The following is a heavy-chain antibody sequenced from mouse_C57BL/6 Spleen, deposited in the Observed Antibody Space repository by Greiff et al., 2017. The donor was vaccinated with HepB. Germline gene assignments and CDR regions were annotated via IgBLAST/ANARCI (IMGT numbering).Heavy chain of an antibody. Sequence: DVQLVESGGGLVQSGRSLRLSCATSGFTFSDFYMEWVRQAPGKGLEWIAASRNKANDYTTEYSASVKGRFIVSRDTSQSILYLQMNALRAEDTAIYYCARDAGSSYFDYWGQGTTLTVSS. CDR1: GFTFSDFY. D-gene: IGHD1-1*01. J-gene: IGHJ2*01. CDR3: ARDAGSSYFDY. CDR2: SRNKANDYTT. V-gene: IGHV7-1*01.